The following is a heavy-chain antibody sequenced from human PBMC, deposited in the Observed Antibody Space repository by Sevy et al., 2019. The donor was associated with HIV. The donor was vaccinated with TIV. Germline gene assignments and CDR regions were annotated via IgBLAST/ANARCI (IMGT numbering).Heavy chain of an antibody. V-gene: IGHV3-48*03. CDR3: ARATYYYDTSGPYFFDF. Sequence: GGSLRLSCIASGFTFSNYEVNWVRQAPGKGLEWVSYITSSGSTIYNADSVKGRFTISRNNGKNSLYLQMNSLRAEDTAVYYCARATYYYDTSGPYFFDFWGQGTLVTVSS. D-gene: IGHD3-22*01. CDR2: ITSSGSTI. J-gene: IGHJ4*02. CDR1: GFTFSNYE.